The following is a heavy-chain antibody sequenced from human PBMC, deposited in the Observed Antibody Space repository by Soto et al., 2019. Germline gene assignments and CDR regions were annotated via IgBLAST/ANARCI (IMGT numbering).Heavy chain of an antibody. V-gene: IGHV1-24*01. CDR1: GYSLTELS. CDR3: ARDGGNVVVPAAPLPRPPYYYYYGMDV. D-gene: IGHD2-2*01. CDR2: YDLEKGET. J-gene: IGHJ6*02. Sequence: VASVKVSCKVSGYSLTELSIHWVRQAPGEGLEWMGGYDLEKGETIYAQKFQGRVTMTEDSPADTPYVQLRSLRSEDTAVYYCARDGGNVVVPAAPLPRPPYYYYYGMDVWGQGTTVTVSS.